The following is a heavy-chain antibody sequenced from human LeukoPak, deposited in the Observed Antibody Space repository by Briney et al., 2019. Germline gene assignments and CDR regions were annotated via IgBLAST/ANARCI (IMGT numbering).Heavy chain of an antibody. J-gene: IGHJ3*02. V-gene: IGHV4-34*01. CDR2: INHSGST. D-gene: IGHD4-23*01. CDR1: GGSFSGYY. CDR3: ARVGNLDAFDI. Sequence: SETLSLTCAVYGGSFSGYYWSWIRQPPGKGLEWIGEINHSGSTNYNPSLKSRVTISVDTSKNQSSLKLSSVTAADTAVYYCARVGNLDAFDIWGQGTMVTVSS.